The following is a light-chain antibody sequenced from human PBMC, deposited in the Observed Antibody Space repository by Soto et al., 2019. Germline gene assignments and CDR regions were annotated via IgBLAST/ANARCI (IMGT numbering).Light chain of an antibody. CDR2: DTS. J-gene: IGLJ2*01. CDR3: LIAHSGVVV. Sequence: QAVVTQEPSLTVSPGGTVTLTCGSSTGAVTSGHYPFWFQQKPGQAPRTLIYDTSNKHSWTPARFSGSLLGGKAALTLSGAQPEDEADYYCLIAHSGVVVFGGGTQLTVL. CDR1: TGAVTSGHY. V-gene: IGLV7-46*01.